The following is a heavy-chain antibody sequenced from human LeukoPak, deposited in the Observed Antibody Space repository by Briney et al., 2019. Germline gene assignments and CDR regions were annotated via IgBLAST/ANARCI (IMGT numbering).Heavy chain of an antibody. D-gene: IGHD1-14*01. Sequence: GGSLRLSCAASGFTVSSNYMSWVRQAPGKGLEWVSVIYSGGSTYYADSVKGRFTISRNNSKNTLYLQMNSLRAEDTAVYYCARLAAAGSGRWAPDYWGQGTLVTVSS. J-gene: IGHJ4*02. CDR1: GFTVSSNY. CDR3: ARLAAAGSGRWAPDY. CDR2: IYSGGST. V-gene: IGHV3-53*01.